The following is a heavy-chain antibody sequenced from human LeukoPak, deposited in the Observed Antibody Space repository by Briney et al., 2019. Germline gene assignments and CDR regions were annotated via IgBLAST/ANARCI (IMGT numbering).Heavy chain of an antibody. D-gene: IGHD5-18*01. Sequence: SETLSLTCTVSGGSISSNSYYWDWIRQPPGKGLEWIGSIYHSGSTYYNPSLKSRVTISVDTSKNQFSLKLSSVTAADTAVYYCARDSRGYSYGFWSDYFDYWGQGTLVTVSS. J-gene: IGHJ4*02. CDR3: ARDSRGYSYGFWSDYFDY. CDR2: IYHSGST. V-gene: IGHV4-39*07. CDR1: GGSISSNSYY.